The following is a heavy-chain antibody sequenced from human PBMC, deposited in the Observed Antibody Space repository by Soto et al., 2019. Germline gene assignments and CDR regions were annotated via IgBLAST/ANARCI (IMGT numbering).Heavy chain of an antibody. CDR1: GFSLSTSGVG. Sequence: QITLKESGPPLVKPTQTLTLTCTFSGFSLSTSGVGVGWIRQPPGKALEWLALIYWDDDKRYSPSLKSRLTITKDTSKNQVVLTMTNMDPVDTATYYCALLPLPDSSGYYFDYWGQGTLVTVSS. V-gene: IGHV2-5*02. CDR3: ALLPLPDSSGYYFDY. D-gene: IGHD3-22*01. CDR2: IYWDDDK. J-gene: IGHJ4*02.